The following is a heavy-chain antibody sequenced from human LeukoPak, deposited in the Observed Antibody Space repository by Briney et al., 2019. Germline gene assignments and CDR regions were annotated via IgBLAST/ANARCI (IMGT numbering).Heavy chain of an antibody. CDR2: ISGDGTRT. D-gene: IGHD3-16*01. V-gene: IGHV3-23*01. J-gene: IGHJ4*02. CDR3: AKWPEGAMDYFDY. Sequence: GGSLRLSCAASGFTFSDQYMDWVRQAPGKGLEWVSAISGDGTRTYYADSVKGRFTISRDNSKNTLYLEMSSLRVEDTAIYYCAKWPEGAMDYFDYWGQGTLVTVSS. CDR1: GFTFSDQY.